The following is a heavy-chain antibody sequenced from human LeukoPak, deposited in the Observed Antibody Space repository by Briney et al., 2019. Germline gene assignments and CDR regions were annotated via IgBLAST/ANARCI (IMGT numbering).Heavy chain of an antibody. V-gene: IGHV3-23*01. CDR3: AKDGSWGDYYFYFYMDV. CDR2: ISGSGYYT. CDR1: GSGFTFGNLG. Sequence: GGSLRLSCEASGSGFTFGNLGMSWVRQAPGKGLEWLSGISGSGYYTYYADSVKGRFTISRDNSKNTLYIEMNSLRAEDTAVYYYAKDGSWGDYYFYFYMDVWGKGTTVTVSS. D-gene: IGHD3-16*01. J-gene: IGHJ6*03.